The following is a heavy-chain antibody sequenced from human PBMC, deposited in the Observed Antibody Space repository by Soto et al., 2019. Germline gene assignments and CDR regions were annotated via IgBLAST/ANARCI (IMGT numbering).Heavy chain of an antibody. J-gene: IGHJ6*02. CDR2: IIPFLSAT. D-gene: IGHD4-17*01. Sequence: QVQLVQSGAEVKKPGSSVKVSCRASGGHFDRFTLSWLRQAHGQGLEWMGGIIPFLSATTYAQKFQGRVTITEDESASILYLELRSLTSDDTAVYYCARGEDDYGDFGSMDVWGQGTSVTVSS. CDR1: GGHFDRFT. V-gene: IGHV1-69*01. CDR3: ARGEDDYGDFGSMDV.